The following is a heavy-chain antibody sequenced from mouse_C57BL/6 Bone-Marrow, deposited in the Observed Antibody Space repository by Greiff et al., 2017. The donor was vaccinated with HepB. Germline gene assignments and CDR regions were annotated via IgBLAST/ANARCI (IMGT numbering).Heavy chain of an antibody. CDR3: ARLRYQAWFAY. CDR1: GFTFSDYY. CDR2: ISNGGGST. Sequence: DVMLVESGGGLVQPGGSLKLSCAASGFTFSDYYMYWVRQTPEKRLEWVAYISNGGGSTYYPDTVKGRFTISRDNAKNTLYLQMSRLKSEDTAMYYCARLRYQAWFAYWGQGTLVTVSA. V-gene: IGHV5-12*01. J-gene: IGHJ3*01. D-gene: IGHD1-1*01.